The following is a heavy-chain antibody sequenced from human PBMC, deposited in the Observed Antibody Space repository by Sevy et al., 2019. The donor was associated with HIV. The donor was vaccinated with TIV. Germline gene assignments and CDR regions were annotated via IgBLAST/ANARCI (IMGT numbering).Heavy chain of an antibody. V-gene: IGHV4-34*01. D-gene: IGHD6-19*01. CDR3: ARGRGAVAGLGGWFDP. J-gene: IGHJ5*02. CDR2: TYHSGDT. Sequence: SETLSLTCAVYGGSFSGYYWTWIRQPPGKGLEWIGETYHSGDTNYNPSLKSRVAISVDMSKNQFSLKLSSVTAADTAVYYCARGRGAVAGLGGWFDPWGQGTLVTVSS. CDR1: GGSFSGYY.